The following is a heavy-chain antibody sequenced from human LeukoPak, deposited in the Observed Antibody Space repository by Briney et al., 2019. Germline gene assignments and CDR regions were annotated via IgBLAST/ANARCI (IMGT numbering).Heavy chain of an antibody. CDR3: ARAAYDSGSYIVNHDY. CDR1: GFTVSGTY. V-gene: IGHV3-53*01. CDR2: IFRDDTT. Sequence: GGSLRLSCAASGFTVSGTYMSWVRQAPGKGLEWVSVIFRDDTTYYADSVKGRFTISRDNSNNTLYLQMSSLRAEDTAVYYCARAAYDSGSYIVNHDYWGQGTLVTVSS. J-gene: IGHJ4*02. D-gene: IGHD3-22*01.